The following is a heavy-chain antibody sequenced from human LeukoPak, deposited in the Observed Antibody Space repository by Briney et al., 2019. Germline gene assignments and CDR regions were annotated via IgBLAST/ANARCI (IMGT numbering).Heavy chain of an antibody. D-gene: IGHD1-14*01. J-gene: IGHJ5*01. CDR3: LRDWDHFAFDS. Sequence: GGSLRLSCAASGFTFSNYWMHWVRQAAGKGLVWVSRIKGDGSHTIYADSVKGRFTISRDNAKNTLYLQMKSQSAEDSSVYYCLRDWDHFAFDSWGQGTLVTVSS. CDR2: IKGDGSHT. CDR1: GFTFSNYW. V-gene: IGHV3-74*01.